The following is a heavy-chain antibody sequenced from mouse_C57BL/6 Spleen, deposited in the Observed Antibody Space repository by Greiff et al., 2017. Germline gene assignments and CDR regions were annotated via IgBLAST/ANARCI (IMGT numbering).Heavy chain of an antibody. CDR2: IDPANGNT. D-gene: IGHD1-1*01. CDR3: ASYYYGSLYYFDY. Sequence: VQLQQSVAELVRPGASVKLSCTASGFNIKNTYMHWVKQRPEQGLEWIGRIDPANGNTKYAPKFQGKATITADTSSNTAYPQLSSLTSEDTAIYYCASYYYGSLYYFDYWGQGTTLTVSS. J-gene: IGHJ2*01. CDR1: GFNIKNTY. V-gene: IGHV14-3*01.